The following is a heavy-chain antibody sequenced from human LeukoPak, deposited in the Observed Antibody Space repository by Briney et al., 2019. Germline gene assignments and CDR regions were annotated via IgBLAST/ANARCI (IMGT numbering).Heavy chain of an antibody. Sequence: ASVKVSCKASGYTFTSYAMHWVRQAPGQRLEWMGWINAGNGNTKYSQKFQGRVTITRDTSASTAYMELSSLRSEDTAVYYCARDLRVAAADNFDYWGQGTLATVSS. CDR3: ARDLRVAAADNFDY. CDR1: GYTFTSYA. D-gene: IGHD6-13*01. J-gene: IGHJ4*02. CDR2: INAGNGNT. V-gene: IGHV1-3*01.